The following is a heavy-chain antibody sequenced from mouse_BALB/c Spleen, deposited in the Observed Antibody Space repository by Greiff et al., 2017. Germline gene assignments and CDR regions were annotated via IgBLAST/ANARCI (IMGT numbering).Heavy chain of an antibody. Sequence: QVQLQQSGAELVRPGTSVKISCKASGYTFTNYWLGWVKQRPGHGLEWIGDIYPGGGYTNYNEKFKGKATLTADTSSSTAYMQLSSLTSEDSAVYFCARSRNGNCFDYWGQGTTLTVSS. CDR3: ARSRNGNCFDY. CDR2: IYPGGGYT. J-gene: IGHJ2*01. V-gene: IGHV1-63*02. D-gene: IGHD2-1*01. CDR1: GYTFTNYW.